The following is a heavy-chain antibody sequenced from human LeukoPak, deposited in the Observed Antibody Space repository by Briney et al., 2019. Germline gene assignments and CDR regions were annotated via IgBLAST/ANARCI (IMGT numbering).Heavy chain of an antibody. J-gene: IGHJ4*02. V-gene: IGHV1-2*02. D-gene: IGHD6-13*01. CDR1: GCTFTGYY. CDR2: INPNSGGT. CDR3: ARILIAAAGTDY. Sequence: ASVKVSCKASGCTFTGYYMHWVRQAPGQGLEWMGWINPNSGGTNYAQKFQGRVTMTRDTSISTAYMELSRLRSDDTAVYYCARILIAAAGTDYWGQGTLVTVSS.